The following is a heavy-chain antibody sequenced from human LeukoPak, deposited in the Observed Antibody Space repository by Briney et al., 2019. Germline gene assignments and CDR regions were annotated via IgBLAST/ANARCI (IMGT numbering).Heavy chain of an antibody. Sequence: AGGSLRLSCAASGFTVSSNYMSWVRQAPGKGLEWIGNLDDSGSTYYNPSLKSRVTISVDTSNNQFSLKLSSVTAADTAVYYCARHTRPGYSGYENAFDIWGQGTMVTVSS. CDR3: ARHTRPGYSGYENAFDI. CDR2: LDDSGST. V-gene: IGHV4-39*01. D-gene: IGHD5-12*01. J-gene: IGHJ3*02. CDR1: GFTVSSNY.